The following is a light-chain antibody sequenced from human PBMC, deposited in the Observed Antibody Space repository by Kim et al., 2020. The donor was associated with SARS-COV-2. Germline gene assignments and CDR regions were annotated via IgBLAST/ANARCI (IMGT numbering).Light chain of an antibody. CDR2: GKN. CDR3: NSRDSSGNHPVV. V-gene: IGLV3-19*01. CDR1: SLRSYY. Sequence: GQTVRITGQGDSLRSYYASWYQQKPGQAPVLVIYGKNNRPSGIPDRFSGSSSGNTASLTITGAQAEDEADYYCNSRDSSGNHPVVFGGGTQLTVL. J-gene: IGLJ2*01.